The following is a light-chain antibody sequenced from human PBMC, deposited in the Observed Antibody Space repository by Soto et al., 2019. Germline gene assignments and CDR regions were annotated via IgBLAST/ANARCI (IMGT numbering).Light chain of an antibody. CDR3: QQYNNWPRT. V-gene: IGKV3-15*01. CDR1: QSVSSN. Sequence: EIVMTQSPATLSVSPGERASLSCRASQSVSSNLAWYQQKPGQVPRLLIYGASTRATGIPARFSGSGSGTEFTLIISSLQSEDFAVYYCQQYNNWPRTFGQGTKLEIK. CDR2: GAS. J-gene: IGKJ2*02.